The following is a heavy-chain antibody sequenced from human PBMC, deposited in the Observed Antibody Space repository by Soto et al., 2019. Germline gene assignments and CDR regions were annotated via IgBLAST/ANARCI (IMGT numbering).Heavy chain of an antibody. CDR3: ASANIGSSRHYPFDP. J-gene: IGHJ5*02. V-gene: IGHV1-69*13. CDR1: GCTFSSYA. D-gene: IGHD6-13*01. Sequence: SVKVSCKASGCTFSSYAISWVRQPPGQGLEWMGGIIPIFGTANYAQKFQGRVTITADESTSTAYMELSSLRSEDTAVYYGASANIGSSRHYPFDPWGQGTLVTVSS. CDR2: IIPIFGTA.